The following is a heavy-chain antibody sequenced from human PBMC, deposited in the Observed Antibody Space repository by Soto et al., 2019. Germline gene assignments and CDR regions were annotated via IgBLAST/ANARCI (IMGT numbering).Heavy chain of an antibody. J-gene: IGHJ6*04. D-gene: IGHD2-2*01. Sequence: QVQLVQSGAEVNKPGASVKDSCTASGYTFPSYGISWVRQAPGQGLEWMGWISAYNGNTNYAQKLQGRVPMTSDTSTSTADIELRSRRSDDTAVYYCASNRIVVVPAASPGVYYYYGMDVWGDGTTVTVAS. CDR2: ISAYNGNT. CDR1: GYTFPSYG. V-gene: IGHV1-18*01. CDR3: ASNRIVVVPAASPGVYYYYGMDV.